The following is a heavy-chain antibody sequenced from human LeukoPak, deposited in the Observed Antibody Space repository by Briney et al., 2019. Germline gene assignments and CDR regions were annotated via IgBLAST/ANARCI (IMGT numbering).Heavy chain of an antibody. CDR1: GFTFSSTS. CDR2: ISGSGGST. V-gene: IGHV3-23*01. Sequence: PGGSLRLSCAASGFTFSSTSMSWVRQAPGKGLEWVSAISGSGGSTYYADSVKGRFTISRDNSKNTLYLQMHSLRAEDTAVYYCAKCAAAGFYYYYGMDVWGQGTTVTVSS. D-gene: IGHD6-13*01. J-gene: IGHJ6*02. CDR3: AKCAAAGFYYYYGMDV.